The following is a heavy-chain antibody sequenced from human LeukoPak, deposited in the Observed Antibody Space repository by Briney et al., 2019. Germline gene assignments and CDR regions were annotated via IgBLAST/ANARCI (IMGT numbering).Heavy chain of an antibody. D-gene: IGHD6-19*01. CDR3: ARDSQNSIAVAGPYDAFDI. Sequence: SETLSLTCTVSGGSISSYYWSWIRQPAGKGLEWIGRIYTSGSTNYIPSLKSRVTMSVDTSKNQFSLKLSSVTAADTAVYYCARDSQNSIAVAGPYDAFDIWGQGTMVTVSS. CDR2: IYTSGST. CDR1: GGSISSYY. V-gene: IGHV4-4*07. J-gene: IGHJ3*02.